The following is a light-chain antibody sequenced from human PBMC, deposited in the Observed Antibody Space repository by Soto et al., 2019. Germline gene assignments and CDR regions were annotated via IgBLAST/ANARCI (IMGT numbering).Light chain of an antibody. V-gene: IGKV1-12*01. CDR3: QQTNTFPLT. Sequence: DIHMTQPPSSVSGSLVYRRTIAWRASQDITWWLAWYQQKPGKAPKLLIYGASSLQSGVPSRFSGSGSETDFTLTISSLQPEDSATYYCQQTNTFPLTFGGGTKVDIK. CDR1: QDITWW. J-gene: IGKJ4*01. CDR2: GAS.